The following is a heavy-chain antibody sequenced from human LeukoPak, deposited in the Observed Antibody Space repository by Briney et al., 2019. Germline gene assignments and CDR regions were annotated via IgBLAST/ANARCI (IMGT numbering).Heavy chain of an antibody. J-gene: IGHJ4*02. CDR2: ISGSGGST. CDR3: AKDPYQFEYSSGWLFDY. D-gene: IGHD6-19*01. V-gene: IGHV3-23*01. CDR1: GFTFGSYA. Sequence: PGGSLRLSCAASGFTFGSYAMSWVRQAPGKGLEWVSAISGSGGSTYYADSVKGRFTISRDNSKNTLYLQMNSLRAEDTAVYYCAKDPYQFEYSSGWLFDYWGQGTLVTVSS.